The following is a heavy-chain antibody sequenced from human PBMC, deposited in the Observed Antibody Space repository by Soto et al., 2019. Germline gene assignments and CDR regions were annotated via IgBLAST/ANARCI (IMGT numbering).Heavy chain of an antibody. Sequence: GCRRRSGAASDCSFSDHYMSWVRQAPAKGLEWVSYISPASSTIYYADSVKGRFTISRDNAKNSLYLQMNSLRADDTAVYYCERGMTASNIIYYFDYWGQGTLVTVSS. J-gene: IGHJ4*02. CDR2: ISPASSTI. V-gene: IGHV3-11*01. CDR3: ERGMTASNIIYYFDY. CDR1: DCSFSDHY. D-gene: IGHD1-20*01.